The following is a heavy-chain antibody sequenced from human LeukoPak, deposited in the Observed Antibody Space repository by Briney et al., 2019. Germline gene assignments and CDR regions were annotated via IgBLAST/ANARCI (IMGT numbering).Heavy chain of an antibody. J-gene: IGHJ4*02. CDR2: INPGDSDT. CDR3: ALSASFFDY. CDR1: GYSFTSYW. D-gene: IGHD3-16*01. Sequence: KHGESLKISCKGSGYSFTSYWIGWVRQMPGKGLEWMGIINPGDSDTRYSPSFLGQVTISADKSTSTAYLQWSSLKASDTAMYYCALSASFFDYWGQGTLVTVSS. V-gene: IGHV5-51*01.